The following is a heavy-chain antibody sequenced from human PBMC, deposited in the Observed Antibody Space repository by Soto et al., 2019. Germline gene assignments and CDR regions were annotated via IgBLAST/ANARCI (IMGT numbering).Heavy chain of an antibody. CDR2: VTPMFDIT. CDR1: GGTFSSYT. Sequence: QVQLVQSGAEVKKPGSSVKVSCKASGGTFSSYTISWVRQAPGQGLEWMGGVTPMFDITNYSQNFQGGVTITADKSTGTAYMELSSLRSKDTAVYYCAMLRAHSTYGHFWGQGTLITVSS. CDR3: AMLRAHSTYGHF. V-gene: IGHV1-69*02. J-gene: IGHJ4*02. D-gene: IGHD2-2*01.